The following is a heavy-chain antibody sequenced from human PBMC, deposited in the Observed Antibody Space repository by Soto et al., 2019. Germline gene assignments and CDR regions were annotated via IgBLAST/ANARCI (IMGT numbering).Heavy chain of an antibody. D-gene: IGHD1-1*01. CDR3: ARGPLNGSAWIGDNTLDS. V-gene: IGHV3-23*01. CDR2: ISGSGTII. Sequence: EVQLLESGGALVQPGVSLRLSCAASGFTFSTFAMSWVRQAPGGGLEWVSSISGSGTIIYYAHSINGRFIISRDNSQSTLYLQINSLRAEDTDVYFCARGPLNGSAWIGDNTLDSWGQGTLVTVSS. CDR1: GFTFSTFA. J-gene: IGHJ4*02.